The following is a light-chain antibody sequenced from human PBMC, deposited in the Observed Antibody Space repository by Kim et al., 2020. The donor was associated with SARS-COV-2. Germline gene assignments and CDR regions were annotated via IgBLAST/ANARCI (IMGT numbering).Light chain of an antibody. V-gene: IGLV2-18*02. J-gene: IGLJ3*02. CDR3: SSYTSSSTWV. Sequence: GHSVNISVTGTSSYVGSYDRVYWYQQPQGTAPKVMIYEVSNRPAGVPDRFSGSKSGNTASLTISGLQAEDEADYYCSSYTSSSTWVFGGGTQLTVL. CDR1: SSYVGSYDR. CDR2: EVS.